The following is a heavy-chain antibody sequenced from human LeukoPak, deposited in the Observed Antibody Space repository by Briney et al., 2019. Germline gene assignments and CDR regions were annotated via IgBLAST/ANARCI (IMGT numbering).Heavy chain of an antibody. D-gene: IGHD3-22*01. CDR2: IYYSGNT. Sequence: PSETLSLTCPVSGGSISSTRYYWGWLRQPPGRGLEWIGNIYYSGNTYYNPSLKSRVTISVDTSKNQFSLKLSSVTAADTAVYYCARVLVHIRSYYERSGYGMDVWGQGTTVTVS. CDR1: GGSISSTRYY. J-gene: IGHJ6*02. V-gene: IGHV4-39*07. CDR3: ARVLVHIRSYYERSGYGMDV.